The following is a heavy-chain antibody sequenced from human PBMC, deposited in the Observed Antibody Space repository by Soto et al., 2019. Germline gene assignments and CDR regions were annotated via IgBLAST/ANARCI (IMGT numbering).Heavy chain of an antibody. V-gene: IGHV1-69*04. CDR2: IIPILGIA. CDR3: ERDPIVVVPAAMLWFDP. D-gene: IGHD2-2*01. J-gene: IGHJ5*02. Sequence: ASVKVSCKASGGTFSSYTISWVRQAPGQGLEWMGRIIPILGIANYAQKFQGRVTITADKSTSTAYMELSSLRSEDTAVYYCERDPIVVVPAAMLWFDPWGQGTLVTVSS. CDR1: GGTFSSYT.